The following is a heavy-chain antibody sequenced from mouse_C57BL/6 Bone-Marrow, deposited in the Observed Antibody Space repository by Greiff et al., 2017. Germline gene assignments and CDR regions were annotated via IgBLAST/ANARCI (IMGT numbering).Heavy chain of an antibody. J-gene: IGHJ2*01. CDR2: ISSGSSTI. Sequence: EVQVVESGGGLVKPGGSLKLSCAASGFTFSDYGMHWVRQAPEKGLEWVAYISSGSSTIYYADTVKGRFTISRDNAKNTLFLQMTSLRSEDTAMYYCARHDYSYYFDYWGQGTTLTVSS. CDR3: ARHDYSYYFDY. CDR1: GFTFSDYG. V-gene: IGHV5-17*01. D-gene: IGHD2-4*01.